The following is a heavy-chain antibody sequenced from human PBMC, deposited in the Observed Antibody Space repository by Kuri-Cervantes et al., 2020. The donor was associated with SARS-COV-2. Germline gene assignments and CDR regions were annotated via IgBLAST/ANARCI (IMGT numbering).Heavy chain of an antibody. CDR1: GYIFTDYY. D-gene: IGHD3-3*01. V-gene: IGHV1-8*02. J-gene: IGHJ6*02. CDR2: MNPNSGNT. Sequence: ASVKVSCKASGYIFTDYYMHWVRQAPGQGLEWMGWMNPNSGNTGYAQKFQGRVTMTRNTSISTAYMELSSLRSEDTAVYYCASSRSITIFGVVINYYYGMDVWGQGTTVTVSS. CDR3: ASSRSITIFGVVINYYYGMDV.